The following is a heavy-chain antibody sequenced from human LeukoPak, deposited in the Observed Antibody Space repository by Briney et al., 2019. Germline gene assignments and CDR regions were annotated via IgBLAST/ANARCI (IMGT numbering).Heavy chain of an antibody. CDR3: ARARVTFGGVIVIITPPFDY. Sequence: ASVTVSCKASGYTFTSYGISWVRQAPGQGLEWMGWISAYNGNTNYAQKLQGRVTMTTDTSTSTAYMELRSLRSDDTAVYYCARARVTFGGVIVIITPPFDYWGQGTLVTVSS. CDR2: ISAYNGNT. J-gene: IGHJ4*02. CDR1: GYTFTSYG. V-gene: IGHV1-18*01. D-gene: IGHD3-16*02.